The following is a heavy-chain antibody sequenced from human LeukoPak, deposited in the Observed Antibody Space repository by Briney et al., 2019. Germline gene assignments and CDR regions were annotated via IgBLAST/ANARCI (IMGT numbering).Heavy chain of an antibody. CDR2: IGYSISYI. CDR1: GFTFSSYT. CDR3: ARGHEGYWFDP. Sequence: GGSLRLSCAASGFTFSSYTMNWVRQAPGKGLEWVSSIGYSISYIYYADSVKGRFTISRDNAKNSLYLQMNSLRAEDTAVYYCARGHEGYWFDPWGQGTLVTVSS. J-gene: IGHJ5*02. V-gene: IGHV3-21*01.